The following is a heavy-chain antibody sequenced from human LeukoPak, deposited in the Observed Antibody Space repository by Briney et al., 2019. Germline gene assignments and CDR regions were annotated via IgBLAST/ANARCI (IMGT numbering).Heavy chain of an antibody. CDR1: GYTFTNYG. CDR2: ISTYNGHT. Sequence: PSVKVPRNASGYTFTNYGNNGVRQPPGQGLEWRGWISTYNGHTNYAQKHQGRVTITRDTSKRTTSMELKSLSCGDTAVYYCARDHAVGWELRLNWPDSWGQGTLVTVSS. D-gene: IGHD4-23*01. V-gene: IGHV1-18*01. CDR3: ARDHAVGWELRLNWPDS. J-gene: IGHJ5*01.